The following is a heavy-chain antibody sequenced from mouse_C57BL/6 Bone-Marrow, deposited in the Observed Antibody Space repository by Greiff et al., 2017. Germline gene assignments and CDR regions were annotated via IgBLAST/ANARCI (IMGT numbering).Heavy chain of an antibody. Sequence: VQLQESGAELARPGASVKMSCKASGYTFTSYTMHWVKQRPGQGLEWIGYINPSRGYTKYNQKFKDKATLTADKSSSTAYMQLSSLTSADSAVDYCARINYYFDYWGQGTTLTVSS. D-gene: IGHD1-3*01. V-gene: IGHV1-4*01. CDR2: INPSRGYT. CDR1: GYTFTSYT. CDR3: ARINYYFDY. J-gene: IGHJ2*01.